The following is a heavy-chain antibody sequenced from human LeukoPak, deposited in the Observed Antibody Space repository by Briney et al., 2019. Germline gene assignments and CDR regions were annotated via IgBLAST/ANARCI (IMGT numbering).Heavy chain of an antibody. Sequence: KSSETLSLTCTASGGSIRSSSYYWGWIRQPPGKGLEWIGSIYYSGSTYYNPSLKSRVTISVDTSKNQFSLKLSSVTAADTAVYYCARRRRLAAGYFDYWGQGTLVTVSS. V-gene: IGHV4-39*07. J-gene: IGHJ4*02. CDR1: GGSIRSSSYY. CDR2: IYYSGST. CDR3: ARRRRLAAGYFDY. D-gene: IGHD6-13*01.